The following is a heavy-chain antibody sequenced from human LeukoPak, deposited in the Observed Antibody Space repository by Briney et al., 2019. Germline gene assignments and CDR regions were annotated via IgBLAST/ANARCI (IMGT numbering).Heavy chain of an antibody. V-gene: IGHV4-59*01. CDR3: ARASSYYYVDY. Sequence: SETLSLTCTVSGGSLTNYYWSWIRQPPGKELEWIGYIYYSGSTNYNPSLKSRVTISVDTSKNQFSLKLSSVTAADTALYYCARASSYYYVDYWGQGTLVTVSS. D-gene: IGHD3-10*01. CDR1: GGSLTNYY. CDR2: IYYSGST. J-gene: IGHJ4*02.